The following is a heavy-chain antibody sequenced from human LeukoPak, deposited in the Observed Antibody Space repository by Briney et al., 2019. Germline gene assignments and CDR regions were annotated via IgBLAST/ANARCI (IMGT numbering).Heavy chain of an antibody. V-gene: IGHV4-34*01. J-gene: IGHJ5*02. D-gene: IGHD3-3*01. CDR3: ARGKRRGLGVVINWFDP. Sequence: PSETLSLTCAVYGGSFSGYYWSWIRQPPGKGLEWIGEINHSGSTNYNPSLKSRVTISVDTSKNQFSLKLSSVTAADTAVYYCARGKRRGLGVVINWFDPWGQGTLVTVSS. CDR2: INHSGST. CDR1: GGSFSGYY.